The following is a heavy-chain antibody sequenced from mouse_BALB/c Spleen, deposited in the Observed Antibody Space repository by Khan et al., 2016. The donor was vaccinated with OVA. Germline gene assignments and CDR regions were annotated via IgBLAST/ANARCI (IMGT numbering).Heavy chain of an antibody. D-gene: IGHD3-3*01. CDR1: GFSLSRYS. V-gene: IGHV2-6-4*01. Sequence: QVQLKQSGPGLVAPSQSLSITCTVSGFSLSRYSVHWVRQPPGKGLEWLGIIWIGGSADYNSPLKSRLSISKDNSKSQVFLKMNSLQTDDTAMYYCARNGDGGSYWYFDVWGAGTTVTVSS. J-gene: IGHJ1*01. CDR2: IWIGGSA. CDR3: ARNGDGGSYWYFDV.